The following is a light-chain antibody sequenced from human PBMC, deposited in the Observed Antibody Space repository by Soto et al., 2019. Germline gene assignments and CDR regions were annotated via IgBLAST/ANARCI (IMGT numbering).Light chain of an antibody. V-gene: IGLV2-14*01. CDR2: EVR. J-gene: IGLJ2*01. Sequence: QSVLTQDASVSGSPGQSITISCTGTSSDVGGYNYVSWYQHYPGKVPKLMIYEVRNRPAGVSYRFSGSKSGNRASLTISGLQAEDEADYYCSSYTSSSTLVFGGGTQLTVL. CDR3: SSYTSSSTLV. CDR1: SSDVGGYNY.